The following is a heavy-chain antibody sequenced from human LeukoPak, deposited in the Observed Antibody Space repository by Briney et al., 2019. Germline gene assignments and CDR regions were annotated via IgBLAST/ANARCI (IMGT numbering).Heavy chain of an antibody. D-gene: IGHD1-26*01. CDR2: IDSTSSSI. CDR1: GFTFSSYA. J-gene: IGHJ4*02. CDR3: ARGTGTGSFLIDY. Sequence: PGGSLRLSCTASGFTFSSYAMSWVRQAPGKGLEWVSVIDSTSSSIHYADSVKGRFTISRDNAQNSLYLQMNSLRAEDAAMYYCARGTGTGSFLIDYWGQGTLVTVSS. V-gene: IGHV3-48*01.